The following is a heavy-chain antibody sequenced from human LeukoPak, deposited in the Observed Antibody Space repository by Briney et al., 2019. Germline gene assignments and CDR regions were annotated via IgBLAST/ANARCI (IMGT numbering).Heavy chain of an antibody. J-gene: IGHJ3*02. CDR1: GGSISSGGYY. D-gene: IGHD3-22*01. CDR3: ARVRTYYYDSSGYYPDAFDI. V-gene: IGHV4-31*03. CDR2: IYYSGST. Sequence: SETLSLTCTVSGGSISSGGYYWSWIRQHPGKGLEWIGYIYYSGSTYYNPSLKSRVTISVDTSKNQFSLKLSSVTAADTAVYYCARVRTYYYDSSGYYPDAFDIWGQGTMVTVSS.